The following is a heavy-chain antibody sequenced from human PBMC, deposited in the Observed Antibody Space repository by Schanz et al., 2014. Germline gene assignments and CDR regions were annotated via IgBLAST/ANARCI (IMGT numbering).Heavy chain of an antibody. Sequence: VKLVESGGGLVQPGGSLRLSCVASGFTFSDHFMDWVRQAPGKGLEWVSHISGSSIHKNYADSVKGRFSISRDNGETSVYLQINSLRVEDTAVYYCARDSGSSSWYPSDYWGQGTLVTVSS. V-gene: IGHV3-11*05. J-gene: IGHJ4*02. CDR2: ISGSSIHK. CDR1: GFTFSDHF. CDR3: ARDSGSSSWYPSDY. D-gene: IGHD6-13*01.